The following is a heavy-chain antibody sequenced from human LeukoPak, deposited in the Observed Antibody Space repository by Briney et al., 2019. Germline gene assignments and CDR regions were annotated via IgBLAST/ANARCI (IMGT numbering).Heavy chain of an antibody. CDR1: GFTFDDYA. CDR2: ISWNSGSI. J-gene: IGHJ4*02. D-gene: IGHD6-6*01. V-gene: IGHV3-9*01. Sequence: GGSLRLSCAASGFTFDDYAMPWVRQAPGKGLEWVSGISWNSGSIGYADSVKGRFTISRDNAKNSLYLQMNSLRAEDTALYYCAKDTQYSSSSSFDYWGQGTLVTVSS. CDR3: AKDTQYSSSSSFDY.